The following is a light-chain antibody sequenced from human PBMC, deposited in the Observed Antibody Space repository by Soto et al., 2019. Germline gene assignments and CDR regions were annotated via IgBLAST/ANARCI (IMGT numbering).Light chain of an antibody. CDR2: EAS. J-gene: IGKJ2*01. CDR1: QSLTSW. V-gene: IGKV1-5*03. Sequence: DIQMTQSPSTLSASVGDRVTITCRASQSLTSWLAWYQQKPGKAPKLLIYEASRLQGGVPSRFSGSGSGTEFTLTITSLQPEDSATYYCQQYKSLLTFGQGTKVESK. CDR3: QQYKSLLT.